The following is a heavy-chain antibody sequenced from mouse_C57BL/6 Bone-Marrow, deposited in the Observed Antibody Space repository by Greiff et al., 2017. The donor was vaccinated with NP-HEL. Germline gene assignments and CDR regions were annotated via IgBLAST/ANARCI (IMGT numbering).Heavy chain of an antibody. CDR1: GYTFTSYG. CDR2: IYPRSGNT. Sequence: VQLQQSGAELARPGASVKLSCKASGYTFTSYGISWVKQRTGQGLEWIGEIYPRSGNTYYNEKFKGKATLTADKSSSTAYMELRSLTSEDSAVYVCARRGEIYYDYWFAYWGQGTLVTVSA. V-gene: IGHV1-81*01. D-gene: IGHD2-4*01. J-gene: IGHJ3*01. CDR3: ARRGEIYYDYWFAY.